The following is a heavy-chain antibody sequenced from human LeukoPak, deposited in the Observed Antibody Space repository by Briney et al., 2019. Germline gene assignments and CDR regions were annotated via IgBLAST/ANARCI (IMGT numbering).Heavy chain of an antibody. CDR2: INYSGST. V-gene: IGHV4-59*12. J-gene: IGHJ6*03. CDR1: GGSISSYY. Sequence: SETLSLTCTVSGGSISSYYWSWIRQPPGKGLEWIGYINYSGSTNYNPSLKSRVTMSVDTSKNQFSLKLSSVTAADTAVYYCATSNMDVWGKGTTVTVSS. D-gene: IGHD3-3*02. CDR3: ATSNMDV.